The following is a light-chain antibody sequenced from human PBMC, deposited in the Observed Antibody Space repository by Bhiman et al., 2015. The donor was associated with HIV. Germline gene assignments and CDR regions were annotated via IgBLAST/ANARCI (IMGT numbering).Light chain of an antibody. CDR3: QLWDNSSDHPLV. J-gene: IGLJ1*01. Sequence: SYELTQPPSVSVAPGKTARITCGGNNIGSKSVHWYQQKPGQAPVMVIYYDNDRPSGIPERFSGSNSGNTATLTISRVEAGDEADYYCQLWDNSSDHPLVFGTGTKVTVL. V-gene: IGLV3-21*04. CDR2: YDN. CDR1: NIGSKS.